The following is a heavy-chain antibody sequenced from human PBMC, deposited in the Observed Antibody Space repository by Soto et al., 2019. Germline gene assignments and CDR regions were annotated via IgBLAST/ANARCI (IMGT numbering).Heavy chain of an antibody. CDR1: DSSITSYY. V-gene: IGHV4-59*01. Sequence: STESLRLTCTVSDSSITSYYWSWIRQPPGNGLEWIGYAFYTGGTNYNRSLKSLVSISVDASKNQISLKLSSVTAADTEVYDCARHRGYWGYPSNWLEXWGQG. J-gene: IGHJ5*02. CDR3: ARHRGYWGYPSNWLEX. CDR2: AFYTGGT. D-gene: IGHD2-15*01.